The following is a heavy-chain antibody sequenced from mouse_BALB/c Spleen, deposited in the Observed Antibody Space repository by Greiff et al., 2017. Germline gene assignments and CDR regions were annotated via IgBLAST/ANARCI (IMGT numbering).Heavy chain of an antibody. V-gene: IGHV1-5*01. Sequence: EVQLQQSGTVLARPGASVKMSCKASGYTFTSYWMHWVKQRPGQGLEWIGAIYPGNSDTSYNQKFKGKAKLTAVTSTSTAYMELSSLTNEDSAVYYCTRGEISLYAMDYWGQGTSVTVSS. D-gene: IGHD6-1*01. CDR1: GYTFTSYW. CDR2: IYPGNSDT. J-gene: IGHJ4*01. CDR3: TRGEISLYAMDY.